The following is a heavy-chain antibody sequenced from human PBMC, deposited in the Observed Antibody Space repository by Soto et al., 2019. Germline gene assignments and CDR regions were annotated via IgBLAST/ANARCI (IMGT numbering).Heavy chain of an antibody. CDR3: ARGPVWGSYPYYFDY. CDR2: IIPIFGTA. V-gene: IGHV1-69*01. CDR1: GGTFSSYA. J-gene: IGHJ4*02. Sequence: QVQLVQSGAEVKKPGSSVKVSCKASGGTFSSYAISWVRQAPGQGLEWMGGIIPIFGTADYAQKFQGRVTITADESTSTAYMDLSSLRSEDTAVYYCARGPVWGSYPYYFDYWGQGTLVTVSS. D-gene: IGHD3-16*02.